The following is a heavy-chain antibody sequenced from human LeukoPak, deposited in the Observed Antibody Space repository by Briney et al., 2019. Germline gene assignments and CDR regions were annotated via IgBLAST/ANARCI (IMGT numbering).Heavy chain of an antibody. CDR1: GYTFTSYG. Sequence: ASVKVSCKASGYTFTSYGISWVRQAPGQGLERMGWISAYNGNTNYAQKLQGRVTMTTDTSTSTAYMELRSLRSDDTAVYYCARGGVGGAMDGYNWFDPWGQGTLVTVSS. CDR2: ISAYNGNT. CDR3: ARGGVGGAMDGYNWFDP. D-gene: IGHD3-16*01. J-gene: IGHJ5*02. V-gene: IGHV1-18*01.